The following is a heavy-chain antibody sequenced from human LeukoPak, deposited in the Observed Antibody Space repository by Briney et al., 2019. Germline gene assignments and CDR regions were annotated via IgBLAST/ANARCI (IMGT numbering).Heavy chain of an antibody. CDR3: ARRYYDILTGYYSEQYITNDY. V-gene: IGHV3-23*01. Sequence: GGSLRLSCAASGFTFSSYGMSWVRQAPGKGLEWVSAISGTGGTTYYADSVKGRFTISRDNAKNSLYLQMNSLRAEDTAVYYCARRYYDILTGYYSEQYITNDYWGQGTLVTVSS. CDR1: GFTFSSYG. CDR2: ISGTGGTT. J-gene: IGHJ4*02. D-gene: IGHD3-9*01.